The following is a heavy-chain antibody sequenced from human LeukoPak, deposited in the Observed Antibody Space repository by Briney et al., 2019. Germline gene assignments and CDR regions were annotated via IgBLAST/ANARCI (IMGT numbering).Heavy chain of an antibody. CDR2: INHSGST. CDR3: ARAAGYYDILTGVNWFDP. Sequence: SSETLSLTCAVYGGSFSGYYWSWIRQPPGKGLEWIGEINHSGSTNYNPSLKSRVTISVDTSKNQFSLKLSSVTAADTAVYYCARAAGYYDILTGVNWFDPWGQGTLVTVSS. D-gene: IGHD3-9*01. CDR1: GGSFSGYY. V-gene: IGHV4-34*01. J-gene: IGHJ5*02.